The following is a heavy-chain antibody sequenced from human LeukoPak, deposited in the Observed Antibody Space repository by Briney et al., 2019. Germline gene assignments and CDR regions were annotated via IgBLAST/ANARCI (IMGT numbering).Heavy chain of an antibody. CDR3: ARVRISSYNWFDP. D-gene: IGHD3-10*01. CDR2: IYSGGST. Sequence: GGSLRLSRAASGFSVSRNYMSGVRQAPGKGLEWVSVIYSGGSTYYADSVKGRFIIFRDNSKSTVYLQMTSLRAEDTAVYYCARVRISSYNWFDPWGQGTLVTVSS. CDR1: GFSVSRNY. J-gene: IGHJ5*02. V-gene: IGHV3-66*01.